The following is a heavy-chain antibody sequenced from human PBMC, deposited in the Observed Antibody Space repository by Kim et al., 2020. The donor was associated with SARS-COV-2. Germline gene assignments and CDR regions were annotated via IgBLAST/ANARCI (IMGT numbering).Heavy chain of an antibody. CDR1: GGSFSGYY. D-gene: IGHD6-13*01. Sequence: SETLSLTCAVSGGSFSGYYWSWIRQPPGKGLEWIGEINHSGGTNYNPSLKSRGTISADTTKNHFFLLLSTVTTADTTADYYSRSAGYSSSWY. CDR2: INHSGGT. V-gene: IGHV4-34*01. CDR3: SRSAGYSSSWY. J-gene: IGHJ2*01.